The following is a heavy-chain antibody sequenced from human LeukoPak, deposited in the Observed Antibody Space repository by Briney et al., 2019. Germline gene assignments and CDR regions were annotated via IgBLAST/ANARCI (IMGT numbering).Heavy chain of an antibody. J-gene: IGHJ4*02. V-gene: IGHV3-23*01. CDR1: GFTFSSYA. Sequence: GGSLRLSCAASGFTFSSYAMSWVRQAPGKGLEWVSAISGSSNTYYTDSVKGRFTISRDNSKNTLYLQMNSPRAEDTAVYYCTRHRITRRAFDYWGQGTLVTVSS. CDR2: ISGSSNT. CDR3: TRHRITRRAFDY. D-gene: IGHD1-20*01.